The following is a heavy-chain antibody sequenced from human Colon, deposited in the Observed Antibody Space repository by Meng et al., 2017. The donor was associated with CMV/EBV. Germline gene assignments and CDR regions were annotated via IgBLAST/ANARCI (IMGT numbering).Heavy chain of an antibody. CDR2: IHSGGHT. D-gene: IGHD3-9*01. CDR1: GCAGSAAL. Sequence: SCAPSGCAGSAALMSWVRQAPGKGLEWVSIIHSGGHTFYADSVKGRFAISRDDSKNTLYLQMTSLRAEDTAVYYCVLAGTLLTGLGYWGRGTLVTVSS. V-gene: IGHV3-53*01. J-gene: IGHJ4*02. CDR3: VLAGTLLTGLGY.